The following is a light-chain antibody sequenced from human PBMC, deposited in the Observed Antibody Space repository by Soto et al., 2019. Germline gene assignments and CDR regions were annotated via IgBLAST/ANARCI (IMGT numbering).Light chain of an antibody. CDR2: AAS. J-gene: IGKJ5*01. CDR3: QQLYIFPLT. Sequence: DIQITQSPSTLPASVGDRVTITCRANQSISTWLAWYQQKPGKAPNLLMYAASTLQSGVPSRFSGGESGTEYTLTISSLQPEDSATYYCQQLYIFPLTFGQGTRLEIK. V-gene: IGKV1-5*01. CDR1: QSISTW.